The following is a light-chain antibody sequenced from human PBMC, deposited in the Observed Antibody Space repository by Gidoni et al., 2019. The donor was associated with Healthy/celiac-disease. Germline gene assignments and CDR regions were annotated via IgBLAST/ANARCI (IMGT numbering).Light chain of an antibody. CDR3: QQYGSSPLT. CDR1: QSISSSY. Sequence: DIVLTQSPGTLALSPEERATLSCRASQSISSSYLAWYQQKPGQAPRLLIYGASSRATGIPDRCSGSGSGTDCTLTISRLEPEDFAVYECQQYGSSPLTFGGGTKVEIK. CDR2: GAS. J-gene: IGKJ4*01. V-gene: IGKV3-20*01.